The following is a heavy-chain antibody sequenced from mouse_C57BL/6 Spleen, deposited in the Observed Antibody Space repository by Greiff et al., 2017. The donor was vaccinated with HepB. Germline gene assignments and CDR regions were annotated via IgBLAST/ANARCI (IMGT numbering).Heavy chain of an antibody. CDR3: ARGPTVVTPCDY. CDR1: GYTFTSYW. D-gene: IGHD1-1*01. CDR2: IYPGSGST. Sequence: QVQLQQPGAELVKPGASVKMSCTASGYTFTSYWITWVKQRPGQGLEWIGDIYPGSGSTNYNEKFKSKATLTVDTSSSTAYMQLSSLTSEDSAVYYCARGPTVVTPCDYWGQGTTLTVSS. V-gene: IGHV1-55*01. J-gene: IGHJ2*01.